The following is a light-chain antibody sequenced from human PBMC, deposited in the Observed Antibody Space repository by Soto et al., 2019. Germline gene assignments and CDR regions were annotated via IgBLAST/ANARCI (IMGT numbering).Light chain of an antibody. CDR1: QDIRSD. V-gene: IGKV1-6*01. CDR2: AAS. Sequence: AIQMTQSPSSLSASVGDRVTVTCRASQDIRSDVGWYQQKPGQAPKVLVYAASRLHSGVPSRFSGSGSGTDFVLTISSLQPEDVATYYCLQNNNYPLTFXGGTKVDIK. J-gene: IGKJ4*01. CDR3: LQNNNYPLT.